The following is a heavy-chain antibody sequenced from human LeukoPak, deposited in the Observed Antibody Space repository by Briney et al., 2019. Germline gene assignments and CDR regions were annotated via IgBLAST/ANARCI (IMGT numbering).Heavy chain of an antibody. CDR2: INPSCGST. Sequence: SSVNVSCKASGYTFTSYYMHGVRQAPGQGREWMGIINPSCGSTSYAQKFQRRLTMTRYMSTSTVYMDPNSRRSDHPAVYDCARGGSYSGRRGDVFDIWGEGRMV. CDR3: ARGGSYSGRRGDVFDI. D-gene: IGHD1-26*01. V-gene: IGHV1-46*01. CDR1: GYTFTSYY. J-gene: IGHJ3*02.